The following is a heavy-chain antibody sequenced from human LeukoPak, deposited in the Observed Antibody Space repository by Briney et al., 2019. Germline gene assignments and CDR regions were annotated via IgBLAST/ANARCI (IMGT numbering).Heavy chain of an antibody. D-gene: IGHD2-2*01. CDR2: THYSGST. J-gene: IGHJ5*02. CDR3: ARDGCSGTGCYGNWFDP. Sequence: PSETLSLTCTVSGGSITSFTYYWSWIRQRPGKGLEWIGYTHYSGSTYINPSLKSRVTISVDTSKNQLSMKLRSVTAADPAVYYCARDGCSGTGCYGNWFDPWGQGTLVTVSS. CDR1: GGSITSFTYY. V-gene: IGHV4-31*03.